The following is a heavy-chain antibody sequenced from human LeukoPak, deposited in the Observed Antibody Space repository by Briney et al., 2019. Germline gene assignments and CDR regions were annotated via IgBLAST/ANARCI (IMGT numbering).Heavy chain of an antibody. Sequence: GASVKVSCKASGYTFTYYYIHWVRQAPGQGLEWMRIINPSGGSASYAQKFQGRVTMTRDKSTSTVYMELSSLRSEDTAVYYCAREFSMTDPFTPINYDRSFGDAFDIWGQGTMVTVSS. V-gene: IGHV1-46*01. CDR2: INPSGGSA. D-gene: IGHD3-22*01. CDR3: AREFSMTDPFTPINYDRSFGDAFDI. J-gene: IGHJ3*02. CDR1: GYTFTYYY.